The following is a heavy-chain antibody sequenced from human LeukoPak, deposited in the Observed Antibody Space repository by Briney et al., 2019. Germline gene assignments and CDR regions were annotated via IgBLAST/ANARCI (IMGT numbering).Heavy chain of an antibody. Sequence: SETLSLTCTVSGGSVSSGIYYWSWIRQPPGKGLEWIGYIYYSGSTNYNPSLKSRVTISIDTSKNQFSLKLSSVTAADTALYYCARPVSSGYSDYWGQGTLVTVSS. CDR3: ARPVSSGYSDY. CDR2: IYYSGST. J-gene: IGHJ4*02. CDR1: GGSVSSGIYY. D-gene: IGHD3-22*01. V-gene: IGHV4-61*01.